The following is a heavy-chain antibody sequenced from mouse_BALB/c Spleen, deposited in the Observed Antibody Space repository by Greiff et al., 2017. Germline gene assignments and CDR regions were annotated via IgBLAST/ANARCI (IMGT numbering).Heavy chain of an antibody. CDR1: GFTFSSYT. J-gene: IGHJ4*01. Sequence: EVQLVESGGGLVKPGGSLKLSCAASGFTFSSYTMSWVRQTPEKRLEWVATISSGGSYTYYPDSVKGRFTISRDNAKNTLYLQMSSLKSEDTAMYYCTREGVRRCMDDWGQGTSVTVSS. CDR3: TREGVRRCMDD. V-gene: IGHV5-6-4*01. CDR2: ISSGGSYT. D-gene: IGHD2-14*01.